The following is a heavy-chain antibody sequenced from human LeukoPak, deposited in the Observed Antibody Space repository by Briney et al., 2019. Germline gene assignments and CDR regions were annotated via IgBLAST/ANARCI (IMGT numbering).Heavy chain of an antibody. J-gene: IGHJ3*02. D-gene: IGHD2-21*01. CDR3: ARADGGEIDEAVAFGI. Sequence: GGSLRLSCAASGFTFSSYGMHWVRQAPGKGLEWAAVIWYDGSNKYYADSVKGRFTISRDNSKNTLYLQVNSLRAEDTAVYYCARADGGEIDEAVAFGIWGQGTMVTVSS. V-gene: IGHV3-33*01. CDR2: IWYDGSNK. CDR1: GFTFSSYG.